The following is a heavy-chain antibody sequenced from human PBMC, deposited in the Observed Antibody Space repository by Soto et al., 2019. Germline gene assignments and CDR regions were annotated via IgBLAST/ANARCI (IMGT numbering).Heavy chain of an antibody. CDR3: ARQVGAAAHFDY. Sequence: QVQLQESGPGLVTPSETLSLTCTVSGGSISSYFWSWIRQSPGKGLEWIGYIYYGGRTNYNPSLKSRVTISVDTSKNQSFLRVTSVTAADTAVYYCARQVGAAAHFDYWGQGTLVTVSS. CDR1: GGSISSYF. V-gene: IGHV4-59*08. J-gene: IGHJ4*02. CDR2: IYYGGRT. D-gene: IGHD6-13*01.